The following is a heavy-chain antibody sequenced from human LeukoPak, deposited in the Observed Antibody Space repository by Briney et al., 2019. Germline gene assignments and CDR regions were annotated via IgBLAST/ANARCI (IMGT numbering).Heavy chain of an antibody. V-gene: IGHV4-59*01. CDR2: IYYSGST. Sequence: PSETLSLTCTVSGGSLSSYYWSWIRQPPGKGLEWIGYIYYSGSTNYNPSLKSRVTISVDTSKNQFSLKLSSVTAADTAVYYCAREGPGTGYDWYFDLWGRGTLVTVSS. CDR3: AREGPGTGYDWYFDL. J-gene: IGHJ2*01. CDR1: GGSLSSYY. D-gene: IGHD3/OR15-3a*01.